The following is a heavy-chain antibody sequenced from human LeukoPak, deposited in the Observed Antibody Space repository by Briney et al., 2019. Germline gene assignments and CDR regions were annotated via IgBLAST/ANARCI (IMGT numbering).Heavy chain of an antibody. CDR3: ARGLSRFMVRGDIGY. CDR2: INHSGST. D-gene: IGHD3-10*01. CDR1: GFTFSSYA. Sequence: GSLRLSCAASGFTFSSYAMSWIRQPPGKGLEWIGEINHSGSTNYNPSLKSRVTISVDTSKNQFSLKVTSVTAADTAVYYGARGLSRFMVRGDIGYWGQGTLVTVSS. J-gene: IGHJ4*02. V-gene: IGHV4-34*01.